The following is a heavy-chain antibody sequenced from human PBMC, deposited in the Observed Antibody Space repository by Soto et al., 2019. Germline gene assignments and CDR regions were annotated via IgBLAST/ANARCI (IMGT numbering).Heavy chain of an antibody. J-gene: IGHJ4*02. CDR2: ISAYNGNT. Sequence: ASVKVSCKASGYTFTSYGISWVRQAPGQGLEWMGWISAYNGNTNYAQKLQGRVTMTTDTSTSTAYMELRSLRSDDTAVYYCARAKSHPMIVVHQVDFDYWGQGTLVTVSS. D-gene: IGHD3-22*01. CDR1: GYTFTSYG. CDR3: ARAKSHPMIVVHQVDFDY. V-gene: IGHV1-18*01.